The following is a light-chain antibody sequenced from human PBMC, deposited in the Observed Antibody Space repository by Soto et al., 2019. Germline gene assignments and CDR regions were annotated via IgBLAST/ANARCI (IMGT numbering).Light chain of an antibody. J-gene: IGKJ3*01. CDR1: QDISNY. CDR3: QKYNSAPPET. V-gene: IGKV1-27*01. CDR2: AAS. Sequence: DIQMTQSPSSLSATVGDRVTITCRASQDISNYLAWHQQKPGKVPKLLIYAASTLQTGVPSRFSGSGSGTDFTLTISSLQPEDVATYYCQKYNSAPPETFGPGTKVDIK.